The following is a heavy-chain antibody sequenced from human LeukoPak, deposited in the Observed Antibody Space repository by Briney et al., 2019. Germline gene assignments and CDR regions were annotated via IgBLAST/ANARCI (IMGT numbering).Heavy chain of an antibody. Sequence: ASEKVSCKASGYTFTSYGITWVRQAPGQGLEWMGWISAYNGNTKYAQKLQDRVTMTTDTSTSTAYMELRSLRSDDTAVYYCARDPGSFLSSSGWLNWFDPWGQGTLVTVSS. V-gene: IGHV1-18*01. J-gene: IGHJ5*02. CDR2: ISAYNGNT. CDR3: ARDPGSFLSSSGWLNWFDP. D-gene: IGHD6-19*01. CDR1: GYTFTSYG.